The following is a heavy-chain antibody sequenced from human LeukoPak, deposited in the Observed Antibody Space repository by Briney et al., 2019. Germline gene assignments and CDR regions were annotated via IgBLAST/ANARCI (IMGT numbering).Heavy chain of an antibody. CDR1: GCTFTSYD. D-gene: IGHD6-13*01. CDR3: ARGRRAAAGTLGY. CDR2: MNPNSGNT. J-gene: IGHJ4*02. Sequence: ASVKVSCKASGCTFTSYDINWVRQATGQGLEWMGWMNPNSGNTGYAQKFQGRVTMTRNTSISTAYMELSSLRFEDTAVYYCARGRRAAAGTLGYWGQGTLVTVSS. V-gene: IGHV1-8*01.